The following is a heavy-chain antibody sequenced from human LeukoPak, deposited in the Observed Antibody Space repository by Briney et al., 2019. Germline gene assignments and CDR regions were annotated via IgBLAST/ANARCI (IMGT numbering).Heavy chain of an antibody. J-gene: IGHJ4*02. CDR1: GYTFTGYY. CDR2: INPNSGGT. V-gene: IGHV1-2*02. D-gene: IGHD2-2*01. Sequence: GASVKVSCKASGYTFTGYYMHWVRQAPGQGLEWMGWINPNSGGTNYAQKFQGRVTMTRDTSISTAYMELSRLRSDDTAVYYGARDRCSSTSCFPFDYWGQGTLVTVSS. CDR3: ARDRCSSTSCFPFDY.